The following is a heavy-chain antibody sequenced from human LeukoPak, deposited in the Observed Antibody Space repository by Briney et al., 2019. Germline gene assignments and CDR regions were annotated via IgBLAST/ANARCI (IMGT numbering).Heavy chain of an antibody. V-gene: IGHV3-23*01. CDR2: ISGSGGGT. J-gene: IGHJ4*02. CDR3: AKGVRPYSGVYYFDY. Sequence: GGSLRLSCAASGFSFSSYAMSWVRQVPGRGLEWVSAISGSGGGTYYADSVKGRFTISRDNSKNTLYLQMNSLRAEDTAVYYCAKGVRPYSGVYYFDYWGQGILVTVSS. D-gene: IGHD2-15*01. CDR1: GFSFSSYA.